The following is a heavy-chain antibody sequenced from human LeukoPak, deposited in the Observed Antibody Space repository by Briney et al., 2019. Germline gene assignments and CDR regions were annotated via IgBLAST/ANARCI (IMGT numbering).Heavy chain of an antibody. D-gene: IGHD2-15*01. J-gene: IGHJ4*02. CDR3: AKRCSGGSCYPGTFDY. V-gene: IGHV3-30*18. Sequence: GGSPRLSCAASGFTFSSYGMHWVRQAPGKGLQWVALISHDGSNKYYADSVRGRFTISRDNSKNTLYLQMNSLRAEDTAVYYCAKRCSGGSCYPGTFDYWGQGTLVTVSS. CDR2: ISHDGSNK. CDR1: GFTFSSYG.